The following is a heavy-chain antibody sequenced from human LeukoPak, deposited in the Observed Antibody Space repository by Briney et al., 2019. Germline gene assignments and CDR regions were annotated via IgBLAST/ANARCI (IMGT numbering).Heavy chain of an antibody. D-gene: IGHD3-22*01. J-gene: IGHJ3*02. CDR1: GGSISSTTYY. Sequence: PSETLSLTCTVSGGSISSTTYYWAWIRQPPGKGLEWIGSIYKTGSTNYSPSLKSRVTISVDTSKNQFSLKLSSVTAADTAVYYCARDITYYYDSSGYPGAFDIWGQGTMVTVSS. CDR2: IYKTGST. CDR3: ARDITYYYDSSGYPGAFDI. V-gene: IGHV4-39*07.